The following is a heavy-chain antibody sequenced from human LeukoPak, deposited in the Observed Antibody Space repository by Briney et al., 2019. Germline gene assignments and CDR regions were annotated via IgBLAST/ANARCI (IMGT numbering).Heavy chain of an antibody. J-gene: IGHJ5*02. CDR1: GGSISSGDYY. CDR2: IYYSGST. CDR3: ARGGSSTNPNWFDP. Sequence: SETLSLTCTVSGGSISSGDYYWSWIRQPPGKGLEWIGYIYYSGSTYYNPSLKSRVTISVDTSKNQFSLKLSSVTAADTAVYYCARGGSSTNPNWFDPWGQGTLVTVSS. D-gene: IGHD2-2*01. V-gene: IGHV4-30-4*01.